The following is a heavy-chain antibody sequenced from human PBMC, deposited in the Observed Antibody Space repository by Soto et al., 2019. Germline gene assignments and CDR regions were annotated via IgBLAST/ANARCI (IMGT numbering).Heavy chain of an antibody. D-gene: IGHD1-26*01. Sequence: RSKTLSLNCTVSGGSISSGDYYWSWIRQPPGKGLEWIAYIHYSGSTYYNPSLKSRVTISVDTSKNQFSLKLSSVTAADTAVYYCARSRYSGSYFFDYWGQGILVTVSS. CDR3: ARSRYSGSYFFDY. CDR2: IHYSGST. CDR1: GGSISSGDYY. V-gene: IGHV4-30-4*01. J-gene: IGHJ4*02.